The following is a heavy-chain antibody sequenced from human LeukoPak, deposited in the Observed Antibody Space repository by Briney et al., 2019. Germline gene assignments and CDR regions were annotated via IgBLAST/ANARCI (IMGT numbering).Heavy chain of an antibody. Sequence: GGSLRLSCAASGFTFSSYSMNWVRQAPGKGLEWVSSISSSSSYIYYADSVKGRFTISRDNAKNSLYLQMNSLKAEDTAVYYCARGYSSSWHHYYYYMDVWGKGTTVTVSS. J-gene: IGHJ6*03. CDR1: GFTFSSYS. CDR2: ISSSSSYI. V-gene: IGHV3-21*01. CDR3: ARGYSSSWHHYYYYMDV. D-gene: IGHD6-13*01.